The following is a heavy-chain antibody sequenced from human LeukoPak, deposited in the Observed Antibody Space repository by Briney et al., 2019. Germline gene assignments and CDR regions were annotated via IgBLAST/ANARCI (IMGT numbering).Heavy chain of an antibody. CDR3: ASQVDPAGYCSGDFCYSFDY. CDR1: GFTFSSHW. CDR2: ISSDGSST. Sequence: PGGSLRLSCAASGFTFSSHWMHWVRQAPGKGLVWVTRISSDGSSTRYADPVKGRFTISRDNAKNTLYLQMSSLRAEDTAMYYCASQVDPAGYCSGDFCYSFDYWGQGTLVTVSS. V-gene: IGHV3-74*01. J-gene: IGHJ4*02. D-gene: IGHD2-15*01.